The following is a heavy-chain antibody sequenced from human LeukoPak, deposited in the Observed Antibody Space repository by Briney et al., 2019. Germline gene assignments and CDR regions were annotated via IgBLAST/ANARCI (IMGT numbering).Heavy chain of an antibody. CDR3: ARGNSGYSYGRPFDY. CDR1: GYSISSGYY. Sequence: SETLSLTCTVSGYSISSGYYWGWIRQPPGKGLEWIGSIYYSGSTYYNPSLKSRVTISVDTSKNQFSLKLSSVTAADTAVYYCARGNSGYSYGRPFDYWGQGTLVTVSS. D-gene: IGHD5-18*01. CDR2: IYYSGST. V-gene: IGHV4-38-2*02. J-gene: IGHJ4*02.